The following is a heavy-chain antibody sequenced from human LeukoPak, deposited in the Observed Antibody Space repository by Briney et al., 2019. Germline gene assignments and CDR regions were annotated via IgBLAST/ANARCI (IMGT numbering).Heavy chain of an antibody. Sequence: GGSLRLSCAASGFTFSGYSMNWVRQAPGKGLEWVSSISSSSYIYYADSVKGRFTISRDNAKNSLYLQMNSLRTEDTAVYYCARSYYDSSGYYFFDYWGQGTLVTVSS. J-gene: IGHJ4*02. V-gene: IGHV3-21*01. D-gene: IGHD3-22*01. CDR3: ARSYYDSSGYYFFDY. CDR2: ISSSSYI. CDR1: GFTFSGYS.